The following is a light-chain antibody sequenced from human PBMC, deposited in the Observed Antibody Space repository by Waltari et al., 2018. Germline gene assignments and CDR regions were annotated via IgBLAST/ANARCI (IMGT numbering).Light chain of an antibody. V-gene: IGKV2-30*01. CDR2: KVS. J-gene: IGKJ4*01. Sequence: DVVMTQTPLSLSVTLGQSASISCRSSQSLLSSDGNTYVSWFHQRPGQSPRRLFYKVSFRDSEVPDRIRSSGSDTDFSLDITSVEAEDVGLYFCMQGTHWPPLTFGGGTKVEI. CDR3: MQGTHWPPLT. CDR1: QSLLSSDGNTY.